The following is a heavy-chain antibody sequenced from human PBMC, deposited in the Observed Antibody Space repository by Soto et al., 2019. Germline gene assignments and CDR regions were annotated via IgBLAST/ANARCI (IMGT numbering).Heavy chain of an antibody. Sequence: EVQLVESGGGLVQPGGSLRLSCAASGFTVSSNYMSWVRQAPGKGLEWVSVIYSGGSTYYADSVKGRFTISRHNSKNAVYIQMNSLRAEDTAVYYGARSPTRYKYYCYYYGMDVWGQGTTVTVSS. J-gene: IGHJ6*02. CDR3: ARSPTRYKYYCYYYGMDV. D-gene: IGHD5-18*01. V-gene: IGHV3-53*04. CDR1: GFTVSSNY. CDR2: IYSGGST.